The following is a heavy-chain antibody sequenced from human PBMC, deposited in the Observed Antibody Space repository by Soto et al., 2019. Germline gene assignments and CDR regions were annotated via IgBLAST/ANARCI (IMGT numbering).Heavy chain of an antibody. D-gene: IGHD6-19*01. CDR3: AREGQWLVGYYYYGMDV. V-gene: IGHV1-8*01. J-gene: IGHJ6*02. CDR1: GYTFTSYD. CDR2: MNPNSGNT. Sequence: ASVKVSCKASGYTFTSYDINWVRQATGQGLEWMGWMNPNSGNTGYAQKFQGRVTMTRNTSISTAYMELSSLRSEDTAVYYCAREGQWLVGYYYYGMDVWGQGTTVTVSS.